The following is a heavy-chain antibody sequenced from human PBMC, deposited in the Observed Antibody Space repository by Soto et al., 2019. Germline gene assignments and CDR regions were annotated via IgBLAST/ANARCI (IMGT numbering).Heavy chain of an antibody. Sequence: NPPEPLSLTCAVYGGSFSGYYWILIRQPPRKGLEWIGEINHSGSTNYNPSLKSRVTISVDTAKNQFSLKLSSVTAADTAVYYCATSTAAWYDNWFDPWGQGTLVTVS. D-gene: IGHD6-25*01. CDR2: INHSGST. J-gene: IGHJ5*02. V-gene: IGHV4-34*01. CDR1: GGSFSGYY. CDR3: ATSTAAWYDNWFDP.